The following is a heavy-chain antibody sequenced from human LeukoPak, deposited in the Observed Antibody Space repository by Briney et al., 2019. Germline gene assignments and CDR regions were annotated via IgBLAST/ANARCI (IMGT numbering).Heavy chain of an antibody. D-gene: IGHD2-15*01. CDR2: ISYSGST. CDR1: GVSINSYY. CDR3: ARQYCRGGSCSHAYDY. V-gene: IGHV4-59*08. Sequence: SETLSLTCTVSGVSINSYYWSWIRQPPGKGLEWIGYISYSGSTDYNPSLKSRVTILVDTSKNHFSLKLSSVTAADTAVYYCARQYCRGGSCSHAYDYWGQGTLVTVSS. J-gene: IGHJ4*02.